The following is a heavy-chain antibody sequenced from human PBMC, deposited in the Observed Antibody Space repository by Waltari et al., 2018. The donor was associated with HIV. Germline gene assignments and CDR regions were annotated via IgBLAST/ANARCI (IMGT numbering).Heavy chain of an antibody. CDR3: ATDFSGMVRAYSYYSLDV. CDR2: FDPENDET. V-gene: IGHV1-24*01. Sequence: QVQLVQSGAEVKKPGASVKVSCKVSGHTLSELSMHWVRQVPGKGLEWMGNFDPENDETIYARKCQGRVTMTEDTSSDTAYMELSSLTSGDTAVYYCATDFSGMVRAYSYYSLDVWGQGTTVTVSS. D-gene: IGHD3-10*01. CDR1: GHTLSELS. J-gene: IGHJ6*02.